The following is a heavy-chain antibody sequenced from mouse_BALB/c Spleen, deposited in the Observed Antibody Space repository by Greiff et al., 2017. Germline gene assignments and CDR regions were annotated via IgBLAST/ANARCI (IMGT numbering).Heavy chain of an antibody. CDR3: ARDGNTQAWFAY. J-gene: IGHJ3*01. CDR2: ISSGGST. Sequence: DVQLVESGGGLVKPGGSLKLSCAASGFTFSSYAMSWVRQTPEKRLEWVASISSGGSTYYPDSVKGRFTISRDNARNILYLQMSSLRSEDTAMYYCARDGNTQAWFAYWGQGTLVTVSA. V-gene: IGHV5-6-5*01. CDR1: GFTFSSYA. D-gene: IGHD2-1*01.